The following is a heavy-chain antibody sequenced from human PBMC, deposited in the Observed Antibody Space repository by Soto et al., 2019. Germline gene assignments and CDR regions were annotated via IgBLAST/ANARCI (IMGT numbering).Heavy chain of an antibody. V-gene: IGHV3-15*07. CDR1: GFTFNRAW. D-gene: IGHD3-16*01. J-gene: IGHJ4*02. Sequence: GGSLRLSCAASGFTFNRAWMNWVRQTPGKGLEWVGRIKRKINGATIDYAAPVKGRFTISRDDSENTVSLEMNSLNTEDTAVYFCTADLPDGGANAFDSWGKEIWVTVSS. CDR3: TADLPDGGANAFDS. CDR2: IKRKINGATI.